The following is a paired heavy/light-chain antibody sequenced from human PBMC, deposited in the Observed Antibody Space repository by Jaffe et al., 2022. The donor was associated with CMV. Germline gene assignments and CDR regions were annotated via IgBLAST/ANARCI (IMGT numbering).Light chain of an antibody. J-gene: IGLJ3*02. CDR2: EDN. Sequence: NFMLTQPHSVSESPGKTVTISCTRSSGSIASNYVQWYQQRPGSAPTTVIYEDNQRPSGVPDRFSGSIDSSSNSASLTISGLKTEDEADYYCQSYDSSNWVFGGGTKLTVL. CDR3: QSYDSSNWV. V-gene: IGLV6-57*04. CDR1: SGSIASNY.
Heavy chain of an antibody. CDR2: ISGSGGST. J-gene: IGHJ1*01. CDR3: APPPIVVVVAANTGKEYFQH. V-gene: IGHV3-23*01. CDR1: GFTFSSYA. Sequence: EVQLLESGGGLVQPGGSLRLSCAASGFTFSSYAMSWVRQAPGKGLEWVSAISGSGGSTYYADSVKGRFTISRDNSKNTLYLQMNSLRAEDTAVYYCAPPPIVVVVAANTGKEYFQHWGQGTLVTVSS. D-gene: IGHD2-15*01.